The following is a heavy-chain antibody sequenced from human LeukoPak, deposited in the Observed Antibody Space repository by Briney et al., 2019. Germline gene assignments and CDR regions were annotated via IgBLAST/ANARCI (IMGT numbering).Heavy chain of an antibody. CDR1: GFTFSSYA. CDR2: ISGSGGST. D-gene: IGHD3-10*01. CDR3: AKSTMVQGAPYYFDY. J-gene: IGHJ4*02. V-gene: IGHV3-23*01. Sequence: GGSLRLSCAASGFTFSSYAMSWVRQAPGKGLEWVPAISGSGGSTYYADSVKGRFTISRDNSKNTLYLQMNSLRAEDTAVYYCAKSTMVQGAPYYFDYWGQGTLVTVSS.